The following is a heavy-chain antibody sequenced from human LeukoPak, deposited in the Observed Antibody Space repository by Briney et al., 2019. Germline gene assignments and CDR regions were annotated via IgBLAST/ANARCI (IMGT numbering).Heavy chain of an antibody. CDR1: GFTFSSYA. J-gene: IGHJ4*02. CDR2: ISGSGGST. CDR3: AKDLDNYDSSGYYSG. Sequence: GGSLRLSCAASGFTFSSYAMSWVRQAPGKGLEWVSAISGSGGSTYYAGSVKGRFTIFKDNSKNTLYLQMNSLRAEDTAVYYCAKDLDNYDSSGYYSGWGQGTLVTVSS. V-gene: IGHV3-23*01. D-gene: IGHD3-22*01.